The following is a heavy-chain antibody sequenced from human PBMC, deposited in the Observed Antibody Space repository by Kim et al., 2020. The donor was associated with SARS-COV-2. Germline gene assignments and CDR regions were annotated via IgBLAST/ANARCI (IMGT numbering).Heavy chain of an antibody. CDR3: AREGNNWFDP. V-gene: IGHV1-2*02. CDR2: GT. J-gene: IGHJ5*02. D-gene: IGHD3-10*01. Sequence: GTNYAQKFQGRVTMTRDTSLSTAYMELSRLRSDDTAVYYCAREGNNWFDPWGQGTLVTVSS.